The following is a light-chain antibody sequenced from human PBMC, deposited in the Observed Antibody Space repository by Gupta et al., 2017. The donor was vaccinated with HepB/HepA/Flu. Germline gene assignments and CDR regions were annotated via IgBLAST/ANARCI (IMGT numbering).Light chain of an antibody. CDR2: SYD. J-gene: IGLJ2*01. Sequence: QSVLTQPPSASGTPGQRVTISCSGSSFNIGSNTVNWYQQLPGTAPKLLIYSYDQRPSGVPDRFSGSKSGTSASLAISGLQSEDEADHYCAAWDDSLNGVVFGGGTKLTVL. CDR1: SFNIGSNT. V-gene: IGLV1-44*01. CDR3: AAWDDSLNGVV.